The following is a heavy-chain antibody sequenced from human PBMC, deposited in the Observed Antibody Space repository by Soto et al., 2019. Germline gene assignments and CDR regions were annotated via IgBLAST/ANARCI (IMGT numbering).Heavy chain of an antibody. CDR3: AKDRVVAATHYYYGMDV. CDR1: GFTFSSYG. J-gene: IGHJ6*02. CDR2: ISYDGSNK. Sequence: LRLSCAASGFTFSSYGMHWVRQAPGKGLERVAVISYDGSNKYYADSVKGRFTISRDNSKNTLYLQMNSLRAEDTAVYYCAKDRVVAATHYYYGMDVWGQGTTVTVSS. D-gene: IGHD2-15*01. V-gene: IGHV3-30*18.